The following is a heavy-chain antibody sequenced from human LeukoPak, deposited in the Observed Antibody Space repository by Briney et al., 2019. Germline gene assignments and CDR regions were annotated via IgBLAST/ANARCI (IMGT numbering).Heavy chain of an antibody. Sequence: GGSLRLSCAASGFTFSSYGMNWVRQAPGKGLEWVAVISYDGTNKFYVDSLRGRFTISRDNSKNTLYLRMNSLRAEDTAVYYCAKDGYYGSGTYPDYWGQGTLVTVSS. J-gene: IGHJ4*02. D-gene: IGHD3-10*01. CDR3: AKDGYYGSGTYPDY. CDR1: GFTFSSYG. CDR2: ISYDGTNK. V-gene: IGHV3-30*18.